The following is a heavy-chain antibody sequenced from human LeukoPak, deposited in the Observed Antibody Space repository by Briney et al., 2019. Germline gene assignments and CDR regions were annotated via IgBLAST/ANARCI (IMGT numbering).Heavy chain of an antibody. CDR3: ATQNPPSFFDY. V-gene: IGHV3-30*01. CDR1: GFTFSSYA. CDR2: ISYDGSNK. Sequence: GGSLRLSCAASGFTFSSYAMHWVRQAPGKGLEWVAVISYDGSNKYCADSVKGRFTISRDNSKNTLYLQMNSLRAEDTAVYYCATQNPPSFFDYWGQGTLVTVSS. J-gene: IGHJ4*02.